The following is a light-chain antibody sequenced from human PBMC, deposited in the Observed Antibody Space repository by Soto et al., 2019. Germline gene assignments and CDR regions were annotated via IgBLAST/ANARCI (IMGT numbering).Light chain of an antibody. CDR2: GAS. J-gene: IGKJ1*01. CDR3: QQYGSSPWT. V-gene: IGKV3-20*01. Sequence: EIVLTQSPGTLSLSAGERATLSLRASQSVSNNYLAWYQQKPGQAPRLLIYGASSRATGIPDRFSGSGSGTDFTLTISRLEPEDFAVYYCQQYGSSPWTFGQGTKVDIK. CDR1: QSVSNNY.